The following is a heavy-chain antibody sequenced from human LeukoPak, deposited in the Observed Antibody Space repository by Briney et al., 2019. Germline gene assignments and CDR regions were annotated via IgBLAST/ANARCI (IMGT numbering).Heavy chain of an antibody. CDR3: ARNPAKLYDSSGYYYYYYYMDV. V-gene: IGHV3-11*04. Sequence: PGGSLRLSCAASGFTFSDYYVSWIRQAPGKGLEWVSYISSSGSTIYYADSVKGRFTISRDNAKNSLYLQMNSLRAEDTAVYYCARNPAKLYDSSGYYYYYYYMDVWGKGTTVTVSS. CDR2: ISSSGSTI. CDR1: GFTFSDYY. D-gene: IGHD3-22*01. J-gene: IGHJ6*03.